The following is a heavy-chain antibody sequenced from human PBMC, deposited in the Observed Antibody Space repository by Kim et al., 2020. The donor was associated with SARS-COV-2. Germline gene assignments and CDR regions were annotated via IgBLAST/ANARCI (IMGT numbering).Heavy chain of an antibody. J-gene: IGHJ4*02. D-gene: IGHD1-26*01. CDR3: ARGSGSYGFDS. V-gene: IGHV3-74*01. Sequence: AASSKGCFTSSRDNAKSPLVLQMNSLRPEDTAVYYCARGSGSYGFDSWGQGVLVTVSS.